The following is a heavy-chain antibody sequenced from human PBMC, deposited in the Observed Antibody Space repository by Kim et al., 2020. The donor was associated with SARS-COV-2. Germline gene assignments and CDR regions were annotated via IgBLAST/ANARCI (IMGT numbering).Heavy chain of an antibody. Sequence: SVKGRFTISRDNSKNSLYLQMNSLRTEDTALYYCAKDIGARIAARRPLRYWGQGTLVTVSS. D-gene: IGHD6-6*01. V-gene: IGHV3-43*01. J-gene: IGHJ4*02. CDR3: AKDIGARIAARRPLRY.